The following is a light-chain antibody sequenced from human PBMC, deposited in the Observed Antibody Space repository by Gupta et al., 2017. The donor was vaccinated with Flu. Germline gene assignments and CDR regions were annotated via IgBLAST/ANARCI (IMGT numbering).Light chain of an antibody. CDR2: ATS. Sequence: IVLTQSPGTLSLSPGERATLSCRASQSVSSDYIAWYQHVAGQAPRLLVSATSDRATGVPDRFSGSGSGTDFSLTISRVEPEDFALYYCQHYGSPPGYTFGRGTKLQIK. CDR3: QHYGSPPGYT. V-gene: IGKV3-20*01. CDR1: QSVSSDY. J-gene: IGKJ2*01.